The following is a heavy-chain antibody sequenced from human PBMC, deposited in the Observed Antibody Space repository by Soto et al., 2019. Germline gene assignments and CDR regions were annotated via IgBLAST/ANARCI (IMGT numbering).Heavy chain of an antibody. Sequence: GESLKISCKGSGYSFTSYWISWVRQMPGKGLEWMGRIDPSDSYTNYSPSFQGHVTISADKSISTAYLQWSSLKASDTAMYYCARPLLGGGYYYYGMDVWGQGTTVTVSS. CDR3: ARPLLGGGYYYYGMDV. J-gene: IGHJ6*02. V-gene: IGHV5-10-1*01. D-gene: IGHD1-26*01. CDR1: GYSFTSYW. CDR2: IDPSDSYT.